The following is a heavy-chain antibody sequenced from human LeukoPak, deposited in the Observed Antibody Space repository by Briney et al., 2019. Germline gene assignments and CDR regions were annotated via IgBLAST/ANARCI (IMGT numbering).Heavy chain of an antibody. CDR3: ARGGYQLLYSEFDY. V-gene: IGHV4-30-4*01. J-gene: IGHJ4*02. Sequence: SQTLSLTCTVSGGSISSGDYYWSWIRQPPGKGLEWIGYIYYSRSTYYNPSLKSRVTISVDTSKNQFSLKLSSVTAPDTAVYYCARGGYQLLYSEFDYWGQGTLVTVSS. CDR2: IYYSRST. CDR1: GGSISSGDYY. D-gene: IGHD2-2*02.